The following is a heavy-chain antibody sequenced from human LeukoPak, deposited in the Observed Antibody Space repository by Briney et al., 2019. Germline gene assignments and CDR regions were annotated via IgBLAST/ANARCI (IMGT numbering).Heavy chain of an antibody. CDR3: AKRSLLTRTGELGY. CDR1: GFTFSSYA. J-gene: IGHJ4*02. V-gene: IGHV3-23*01. Sequence: GGSLRLSCAASGFTFSSYAMSWVRQAPGKGLEWVSAISGSGGSTYYADSVKGRFTIPRDNSKNTLYLQMNSLRAEDTAVYYCAKRSLLTRTGELGYWGQGTLVTVSS. D-gene: IGHD7-27*01. CDR2: ISGSGGST.